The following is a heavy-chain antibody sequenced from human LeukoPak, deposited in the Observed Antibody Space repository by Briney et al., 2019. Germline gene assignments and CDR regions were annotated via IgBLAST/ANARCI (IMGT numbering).Heavy chain of an antibody. Sequence: PSETLSLTCTVSGGSISSSSYYWGWIRQPPGKGLEWIGSIYYSRSTYYNPSLKSRVTISVDTSKNQFSLKLSSVTAADTAVYYCARANSSGYPSWGQGTMVTVSS. D-gene: IGHD3-22*01. J-gene: IGHJ3*01. V-gene: IGHV4-39*07. CDR1: GGSISSSSYY. CDR2: IYYSRST. CDR3: ARANSSGYPS.